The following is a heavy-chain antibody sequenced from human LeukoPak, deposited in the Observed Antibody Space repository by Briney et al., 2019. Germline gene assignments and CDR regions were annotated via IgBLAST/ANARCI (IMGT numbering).Heavy chain of an antibody. CDR3: ARGPISGWSADY. J-gene: IGHJ4*02. Sequence: GGSLRLSCAVSGLTFSSYNMNWVRQAPGKGLEWVSYISNSGSMIYYADSVKGRFTLSRDYAKNSLYLQMNSLRDEDTAVYYCARGPISGWSADYWGQGTLVTVSS. CDR1: GLTFSSYN. D-gene: IGHD6-19*01. CDR2: ISNSGSMI. V-gene: IGHV3-48*02.